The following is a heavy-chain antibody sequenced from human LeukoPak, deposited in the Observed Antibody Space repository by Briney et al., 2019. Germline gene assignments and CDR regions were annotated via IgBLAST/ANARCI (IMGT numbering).Heavy chain of an antibody. D-gene: IGHD6-13*01. CDR3: ASGKAAAANFDY. CDR1: GGSISSYY. Sequence: SETLSLTCTVSGGSISSYYWSWIRQPPGKGLEWIGYIYYSGSTNYNPSLKSRVTIAVDTSKNQFSLKLSSVTAADTAVYYCASGKAAAANFDYWGQGTLVTVSS. V-gene: IGHV4-59*01. J-gene: IGHJ4*02. CDR2: IYYSGST.